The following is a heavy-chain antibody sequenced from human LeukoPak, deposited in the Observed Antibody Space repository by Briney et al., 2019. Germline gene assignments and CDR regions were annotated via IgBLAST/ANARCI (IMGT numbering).Heavy chain of an antibody. CDR1: GFTFSTYS. J-gene: IGHJ6*03. CDR2: ISSSSGTI. CDR3: ARTLYMDV. V-gene: IGHV3-48*01. Sequence: GGSLRLSCAASGFTFSTYSINWVRQAPGKGLEWVSYISSSSGTIYYADSVKGRFTISRDNAKNSLYLQMNSLRAEDTAVYYCARTLYMDVWGKGTTVTASS.